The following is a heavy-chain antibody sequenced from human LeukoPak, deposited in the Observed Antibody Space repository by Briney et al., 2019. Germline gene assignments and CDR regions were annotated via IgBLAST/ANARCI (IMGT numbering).Heavy chain of an antibody. Sequence: ASVRVSCKASGYTFTSYDINWVRQATGQGLEWMGWMNPNSSSTGYAQKFQGRVTMTRNTSISTAYMELSSLRSEDTAVYYCARGPAPHYGSGSSWFDPWGQGTLVTVSS. CDR2: MNPNSSST. D-gene: IGHD3-10*01. V-gene: IGHV1-8*02. J-gene: IGHJ5*02. CDR1: GYTFTSYD. CDR3: ARGPAPHYGSGSSWFDP.